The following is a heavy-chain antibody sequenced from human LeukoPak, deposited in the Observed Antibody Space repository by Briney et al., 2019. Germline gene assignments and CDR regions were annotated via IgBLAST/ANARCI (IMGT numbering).Heavy chain of an antibody. Sequence: SETLSLTCAVYGGSFSGYYWSWIRQPPGKGLEWIGEINHSGSTNYNPSLKSRVTISVDTSKNQFSLKLSSVTAADTAVYYCARDLGAVAGRDDYWGQGTLVTVSS. V-gene: IGHV4-34*01. CDR3: ARDLGAVAGRDDY. D-gene: IGHD6-19*01. CDR1: GGSFSGYY. CDR2: INHSGST. J-gene: IGHJ4*02.